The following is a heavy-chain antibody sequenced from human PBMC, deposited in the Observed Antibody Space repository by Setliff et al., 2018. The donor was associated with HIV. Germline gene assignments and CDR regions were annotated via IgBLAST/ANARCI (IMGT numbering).Heavy chain of an antibody. J-gene: IGHJ3*02. CDR2: IIPMFGTR. CDR1: GGTFSSYA. Sequence: ASVKVSCKASGGTFSSYAINWVRQAPGQGLEWMGGIIPMFGTRNYAQKFQGRVTITTDESTSAAYMELSSLRSEDTALYYCARGQSQGYAYSGSYGAFDIWGQGTMVTVSS. CDR3: ARGQSQGYAYSGSYGAFDI. D-gene: IGHD1-26*01. V-gene: IGHV1-69*05.